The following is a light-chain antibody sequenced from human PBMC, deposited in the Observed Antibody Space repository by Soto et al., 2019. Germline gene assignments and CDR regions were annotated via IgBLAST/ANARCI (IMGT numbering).Light chain of an antibody. CDR1: SSNNKNY. CDR2: GAS. CDR3: QQYGSSPRIT. V-gene: IGKV3-20*01. J-gene: IGKJ5*01. Sequence: APTLSKSKRAALSCWANSSNNKNYLAWYQQKPGQAPRLLIYGASSRATGIPDRFSGSGSGTDFTLTISRLEPEDFAVYYCQQYGSSPRITFGQGTRLEI.